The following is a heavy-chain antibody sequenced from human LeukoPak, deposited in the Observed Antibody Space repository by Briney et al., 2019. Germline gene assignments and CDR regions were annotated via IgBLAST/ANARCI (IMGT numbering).Heavy chain of an antibody. Sequence: PSETLSLTCTVSGASISSYYWSWIRQPAGKGLECIGRIYTSANTNYSPSFKSRATISIDRSKNQFSLNLPSVTAADTAVYYCARDRIWNDAGHDPFDIWGQGTMVTVSS. D-gene: IGHD1-1*01. CDR2: IYTSANT. V-gene: IGHV4-4*07. J-gene: IGHJ3*02. CDR3: ARDRIWNDAGHDPFDI. CDR1: GASISSYY.